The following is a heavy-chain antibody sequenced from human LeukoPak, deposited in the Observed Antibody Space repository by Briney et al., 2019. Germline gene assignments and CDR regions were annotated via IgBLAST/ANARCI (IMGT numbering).Heavy chain of an antibody. CDR3: ASTRRHLYGSGSNLTPWPADMDV. CDR1: GGSINSYY. Sequence: SETLSLTCTVSGGSINSYYWTWIRQPPGKGLKWIGYIYYSGSTHYNPSINSRVTISMDTSKNHFSLKLSSVTAADTAIYYCASTRRHLYGSGSNLTPWPADMDVWGQGTKVTVSS. J-gene: IGHJ6*02. D-gene: IGHD3-10*01. V-gene: IGHV4-59*01. CDR2: IYYSGST.